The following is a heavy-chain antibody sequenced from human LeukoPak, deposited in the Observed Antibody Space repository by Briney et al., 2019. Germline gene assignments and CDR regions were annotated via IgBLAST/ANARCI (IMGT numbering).Heavy chain of an antibody. CDR2: IIPIFGTA. D-gene: IGHD3-22*01. CDR1: GGTFSRYA. V-gene: IGHV1-69*05. Sequence: ASVKVSCKASGGTFSRYAISWVRQAPGQGREWMGGIIPIFGTAKYAQKFQGRVTLTTAESTSTAYMQLSSLRSEVTAVYYCVFDSSGYLSRSLPPYFDSWGQGTLVTVSS. CDR3: VFDSSGYLSRSLPPYFDS. J-gene: IGHJ4*02.